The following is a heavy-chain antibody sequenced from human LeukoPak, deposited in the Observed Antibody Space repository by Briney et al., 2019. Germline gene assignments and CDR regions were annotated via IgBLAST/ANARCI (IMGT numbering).Heavy chain of an antibody. J-gene: IGHJ4*02. CDR3: ARDDPGIGIDY. Sequence: GGSLRLSCAASGFTFSTYWMHWVRQVPGKGMVWVSHINSDGSSPSYADSVKGRFTISRDNAKNTLYLQMNSLRAEDTAVYYCARDDPGIGIDYWGQGTLVTVSS. D-gene: IGHD2-15*01. V-gene: IGHV3-74*01. CDR2: INSDGSSP. CDR1: GFTFSTYW.